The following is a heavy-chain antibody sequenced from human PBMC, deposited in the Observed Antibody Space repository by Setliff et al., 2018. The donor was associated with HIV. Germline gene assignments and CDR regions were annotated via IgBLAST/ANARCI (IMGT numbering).Heavy chain of an antibody. CDR3: AKDRYSTGWHLDH. Sequence: GGSLRLSCAASGFIFGNFGLHWVRQAPGKGLEWLTFIRYDGTNEYYADSVKGRFSISRDNSKNTVNLQMSSLIGEDTAVYYCAKDRYSTGWHLDHWGQGTPVTVSS. V-gene: IGHV3-30*02. D-gene: IGHD6-19*01. J-gene: IGHJ4*02. CDR1: GFIFGNFG. CDR2: IRYDGTNE.